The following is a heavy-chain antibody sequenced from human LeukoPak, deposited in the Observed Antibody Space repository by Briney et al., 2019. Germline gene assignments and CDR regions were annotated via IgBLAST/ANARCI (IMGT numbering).Heavy chain of an antibody. V-gene: IGHV1-2*02. J-gene: IGHJ4*02. Sequence: ASVKVSCKASGYTFTDYYIHWVRQAPGQGLEWIGWINPNSGDTKYAQTFQARVTMTRDTSISTAYMEVTGLGSEDTAGYYCARGSALGGARHPFDYWGQGTLATVSS. D-gene: IGHD3-16*01. CDR3: ARGSALGGARHPFDY. CDR1: GYTFTDYY. CDR2: INPNSGDT.